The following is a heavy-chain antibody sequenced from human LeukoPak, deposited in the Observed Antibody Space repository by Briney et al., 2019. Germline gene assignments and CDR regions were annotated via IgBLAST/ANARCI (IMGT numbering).Heavy chain of an antibody. V-gene: IGHV4-4*02. D-gene: IGHD3-10*01. J-gene: IGHJ3*02. Sequence: SGTLSLTSAVPVDSIRVSNWWSWVRQPPGKGLKWIGEIYHSGSTNYNPSLKSRVTISVDKSKNQFSLKLSSVSAADTAVYYCARSYGSGTYDAFDIWGQGTMVTVSS. CDR2: IYHSGST. CDR1: VDSIRVSNW. CDR3: ARSYGSGTYDAFDI.